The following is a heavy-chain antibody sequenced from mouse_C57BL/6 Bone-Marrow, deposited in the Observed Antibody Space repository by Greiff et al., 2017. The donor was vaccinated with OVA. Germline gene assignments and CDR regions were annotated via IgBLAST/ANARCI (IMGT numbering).Heavy chain of an antibody. J-gene: IGHJ1*03. V-gene: IGHV1-64*01. D-gene: IGHD1-1*01. Sequence: VQLQQPGAELVKPGASVKLSCKASGYTFTSYWMHWVKQRPGQGLEWIGMIHPNSGSTNYNEKFKSKATLTVDKSSSTAYMQLSSLTSEDSAVYYCAKQHYYGSSLYFDVWGTGTTVTVSS. CDR2: IHPNSGST. CDR1: GYTFTSYW. CDR3: AKQHYYGSSLYFDV.